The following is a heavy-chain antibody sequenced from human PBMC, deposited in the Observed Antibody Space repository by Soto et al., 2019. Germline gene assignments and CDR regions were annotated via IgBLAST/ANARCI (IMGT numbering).Heavy chain of an antibody. CDR1: GFTFSYYP. Sequence: EVQLVESGGGLVNPGGSLRLSCAASGFTFSYYPLHWVRRAPGKGLEWVSSISGVRDYIRYADSVKGRFAISRDNDKTSLYLQMNSLTAEDTAVYYCAREGVHNYTEYYFDYWGQGNLVTVSS. V-gene: IGHV3-21*06. J-gene: IGHJ4*02. D-gene: IGHD3-10*01. CDR2: ISGVRDYI. CDR3: AREGVHNYTEYYFDY.